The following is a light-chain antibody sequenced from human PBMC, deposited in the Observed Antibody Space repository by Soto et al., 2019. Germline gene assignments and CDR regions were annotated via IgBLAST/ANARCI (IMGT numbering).Light chain of an antibody. V-gene: IGKV1-5*03. CDR2: KAS. CDR3: QQYNSFMYT. CDR1: QRISGW. Sequence: DIQMTQSPPTVSASVGDRVTISCRASQRISGWLAWYQQKPGKAPKLLIYKASNLQSGVPSRFSGSGSGTEFTLTISSLQPDDFATYYCQQYNSFMYTFGQGTKLEIK. J-gene: IGKJ2*01.